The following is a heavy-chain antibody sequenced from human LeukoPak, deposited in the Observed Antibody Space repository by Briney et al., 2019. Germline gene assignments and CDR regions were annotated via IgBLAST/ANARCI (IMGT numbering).Heavy chain of an antibody. CDR1: GGSISSSSYY. Sequence: KPSETLSLTCTVSGGSISSSSYYWGWIRQPPGKGPEWIGSIYYSGSTYYNPSLKSRVTISVDTSKNQFSLKLSSVTAADTAVYYCARHWNRGSRDYWGQGTLVTVSS. D-gene: IGHD1-26*01. CDR2: IYYSGST. J-gene: IGHJ4*02. V-gene: IGHV4-39*01. CDR3: ARHWNRGSRDY.